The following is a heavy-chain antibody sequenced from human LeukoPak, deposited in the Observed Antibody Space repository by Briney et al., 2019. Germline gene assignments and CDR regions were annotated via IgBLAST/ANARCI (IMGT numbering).Heavy chain of an antibody. Sequence: GGSLRLSCAASGFTLSSYAMSWVRQAPGKGLEWVSAISGSGGSTYYADSVKGRFTISRDNSKNTLYLQMNSLRAEDTAVYYCAKDLTARYYDILTGYYATEIDFWGQGTLVTVSS. CDR1: GFTLSSYA. J-gene: IGHJ4*02. CDR2: ISGSGGST. D-gene: IGHD3-9*01. V-gene: IGHV3-23*01. CDR3: AKDLTARYYDILTGYYATEIDF.